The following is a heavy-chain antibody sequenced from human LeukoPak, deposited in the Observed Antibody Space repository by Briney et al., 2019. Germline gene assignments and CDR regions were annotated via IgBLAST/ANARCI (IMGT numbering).Heavy chain of an antibody. V-gene: IGHV4-39*01. CDR3: ARTGTTVYYYMDV. J-gene: IGHJ6*03. CDR1: GGSISSSSYY. CDR2: IYYSGST. D-gene: IGHD1-7*01. Sequence: SETLSLTCTVSGGSISSSSYYWGWIRQPPGKGLEWIGSIYYSGSTYYNPSLKSRVTISVDTSKNQFSLKLSSVTAADTAVYYCARTGTTVYYYMDVWGKGTTVTVSS.